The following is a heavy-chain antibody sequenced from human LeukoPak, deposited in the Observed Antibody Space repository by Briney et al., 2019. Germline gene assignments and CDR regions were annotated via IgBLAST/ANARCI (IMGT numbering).Heavy chain of an antibody. CDR1: GGSISSYY. Sequence: PSETLSLTCTVSGGSISSYYWSWIRQPAGKGLEWIGRIYTSGSTNYNPSLKSRVNMSVDTSKNQFSLKLSSVTAADTAVYYCARMQRDGYNYGFDYWGQGTLVTISS. CDR3: ARMQRDGYNYGFDY. J-gene: IGHJ4*02. V-gene: IGHV4-4*07. CDR2: IYTSGST. D-gene: IGHD5-24*01.